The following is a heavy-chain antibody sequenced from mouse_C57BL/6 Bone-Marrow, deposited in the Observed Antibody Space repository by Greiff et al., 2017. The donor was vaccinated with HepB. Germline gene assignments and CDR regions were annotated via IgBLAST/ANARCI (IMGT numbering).Heavy chain of an antibody. CDR1: GFTFSDYG. J-gene: IGHJ4*01. D-gene: IGHD2-3*01. Sequence: EVKLVESGGGLVKPGGSLKLSCAASGFTFSDYGMHWVRQAPEKGLEWVAYISSGSSTIYYADTVKGRFTISRDNAKNTLFLQMTSLRSEDTAMYYCASVRDGYYAMDYWGQGTSVTVSS. CDR3: ASVRDGYYAMDY. V-gene: IGHV5-17*01. CDR2: ISSGSSTI.